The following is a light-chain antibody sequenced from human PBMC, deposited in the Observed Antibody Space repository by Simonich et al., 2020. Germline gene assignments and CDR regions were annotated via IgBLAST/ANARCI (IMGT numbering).Light chain of an antibody. Sequence: QSALTQPPSASGSPGQSVTISCPGTSSDVGGYNYVSWYQQHPGKAPKLMISEVSKRPSGVPDRFSGSKSGNTASLTVSGLQAEDEADYDCSSYAGSNNLVFGGGTKLTVL. CDR3: SSYAGSNNLV. CDR2: EVS. J-gene: IGLJ2*01. V-gene: IGLV2-8*01. CDR1: SSDVGGYNY.